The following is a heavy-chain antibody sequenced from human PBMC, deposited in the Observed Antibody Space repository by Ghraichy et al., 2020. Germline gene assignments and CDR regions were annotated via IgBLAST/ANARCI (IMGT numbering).Heavy chain of an antibody. CDR2: IKSKTDGGTT. CDR3: TTDQGAGTDFDL. D-gene: IGHD6-19*01. Sequence: LSLTCAASGFTFSNAWMSWVRQAPGKGLEWVGRIKSKTDGGTTDYAAPVKGRFTISRDDSKNTLYLQMNSLKTEDTAVYYCTTDQGAGTDFDLWGRGTLVTVSS. J-gene: IGHJ2*01. CDR1: GFTFSNAW. V-gene: IGHV3-15*01.